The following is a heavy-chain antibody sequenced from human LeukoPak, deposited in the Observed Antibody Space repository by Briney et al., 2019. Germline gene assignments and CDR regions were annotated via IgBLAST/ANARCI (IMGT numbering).Heavy chain of an antibody. J-gene: IGHJ4*02. V-gene: IGHV4-39*07. CDR1: GGSISSSSYY. CDR2: IYYSGST. D-gene: IGHD3-22*01. CDR3: ARGSSGFDY. Sequence: SETLSLTCTVSGGSISSSSYYWGWIRQPPGKGLEWIGSIYYSGSTYYNPSLKSRVTISVDTSKNQFSLKLSSVTAADTAVYYCARGSSGFDYWGQGTLVTVSS.